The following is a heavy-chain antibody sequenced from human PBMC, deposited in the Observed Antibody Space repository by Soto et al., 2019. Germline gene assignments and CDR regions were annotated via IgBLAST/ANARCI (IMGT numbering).Heavy chain of an antibody. D-gene: IGHD1-7*01. CDR1: GGSISSSSYY. V-gene: IGHV4-39*01. CDR2: IYYSGST. Sequence: SETLSLTCTVSGGSISSSSYYWGWIRQPPGKGLEWIGSIYYSGSTYYNPSLKSRVTISVDTSKNQLSLKLSSVTAADTAVYYCARRYHPHPYKWNYSDIWGQGTMVTVSS. CDR3: ARRYHPHPYKWNYSDI. J-gene: IGHJ3*02.